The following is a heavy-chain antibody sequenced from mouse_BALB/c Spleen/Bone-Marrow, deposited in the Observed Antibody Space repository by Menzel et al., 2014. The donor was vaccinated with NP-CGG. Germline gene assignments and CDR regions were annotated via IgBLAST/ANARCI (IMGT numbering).Heavy chain of an antibody. Sequence: VMLVELGPGLVAPSQSLSITCTVSGFSLTSYGVHWVRQPPGKVLEWLGVVWAGGSTNYNSALISRLSISKDNSKSQVFLKMNSLQTDDTAMYYCARGSYYEGAMDYWGQGTSVTVSS. J-gene: IGHJ4*01. CDR3: ARGSYYEGAMDY. CDR1: GFSLTSYG. D-gene: IGHD1-1*01. V-gene: IGHV2-9*02. CDR2: VWAGGST.